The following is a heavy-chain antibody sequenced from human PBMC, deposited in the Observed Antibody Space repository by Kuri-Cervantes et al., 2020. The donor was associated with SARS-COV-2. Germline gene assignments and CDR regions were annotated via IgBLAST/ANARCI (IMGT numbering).Heavy chain of an antibody. CDR1: GYTFTSYC. Sequence: SVNVSCKASGYTFTSYCISWVRQAPGQGLEWMGWISAYNGNTNHAQKLQGRVIMTTDTSTSTSYMELRSLRSDDTAVYYCARPRGIVVVPAAMGGAFDIWGQGTMVTVSS. V-gene: IGHV1-18*01. CDR3: ARPRGIVVVPAAMGGAFDI. D-gene: IGHD2-2*01. CDR2: ISAYNGNT. J-gene: IGHJ3*02.